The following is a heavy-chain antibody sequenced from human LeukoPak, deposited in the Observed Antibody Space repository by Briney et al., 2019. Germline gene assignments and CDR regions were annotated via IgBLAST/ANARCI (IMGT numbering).Heavy chain of an antibody. CDR3: ARNYGDFGMFDY. J-gene: IGHJ4*02. CDR1: GGSISRGDYY. V-gene: IGHV4-61*08. Sequence: PSETLSLTCTVSGGSISRGDYYWSWIRQPPGKGLEWIGYIYYSGSTNYNPSLKSRVTISVDTSKNQFSLKLSSVTAADTGVYYCARNYGDFGMFDYWGQGTLVTVSS. D-gene: IGHD4-17*01. CDR2: IYYSGST.